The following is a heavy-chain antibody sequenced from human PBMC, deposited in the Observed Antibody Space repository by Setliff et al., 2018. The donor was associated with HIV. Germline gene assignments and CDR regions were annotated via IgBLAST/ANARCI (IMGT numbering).Heavy chain of an antibody. CDR3: ARASYFNFWGVPGGFDY. J-gene: IGHJ4*02. V-gene: IGHV4-39*07. Sequence: SETLSLTCTVSGASIDSGFHYWGWIRQSPGKGLEWIASLYSTWSTYYNPSLKGRLTISVDTSKNQFSLKLSSVTAADTAVYYCARASYFNFWGVPGGFDYWGQGTLVTVSS. CDR1: GASIDSGFHY. D-gene: IGHD3-3*01. CDR2: LYSTWST.